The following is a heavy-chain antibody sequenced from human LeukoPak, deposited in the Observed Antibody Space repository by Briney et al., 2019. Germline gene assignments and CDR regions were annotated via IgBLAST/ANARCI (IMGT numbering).Heavy chain of an antibody. V-gene: IGHV4-31*03. CDR2: IYYSGST. CDR3: ARALHSSSWPYFDY. J-gene: IGHJ4*02. CDR1: GGSLSSGGYY. D-gene: IGHD6-13*01. Sequence: PSQTLSLTCTVSGGSLSSGGYYWGWVRQHPGRGREWLGYIYYSGSTYYNPSLKSRVTISVDTSKNQFSLKLSSVTAADTAVYYCARALHSSSWPYFDYWGQGTLVTVSS.